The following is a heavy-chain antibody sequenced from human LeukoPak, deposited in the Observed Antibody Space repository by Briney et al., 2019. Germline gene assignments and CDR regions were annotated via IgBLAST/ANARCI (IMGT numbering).Heavy chain of an antibody. J-gene: IGHJ3*02. Sequence: PGGSLRLSCAASGFTFSGYSMDWVRQAPGKGLEWVSSITSSSNYIYYADSVKGRFTISRDNAKHSLFLQMNSLRAEDTAVYYCVRAGYYSDSSGYSRGDGAFDTWGQGTMVTVSS. CDR2: ITSSSNYI. V-gene: IGHV3-21*04. D-gene: IGHD3-22*01. CDR3: VRAGYYSDSSGYSRGDGAFDT. CDR1: GFTFSGYS.